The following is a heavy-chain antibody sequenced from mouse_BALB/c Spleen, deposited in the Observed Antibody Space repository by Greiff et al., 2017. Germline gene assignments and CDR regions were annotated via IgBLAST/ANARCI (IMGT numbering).Heavy chain of an antibody. V-gene: IGHV5-4*02. D-gene: IGHD3-2*02. CDR2: ISDGGSYT. CDR1: GFTFSDYY. Sequence: EVQLVESGGGLVKPGGSLKLSCAASGFTFSDYYMYWVRQTPEKRLEWVATISDGGSYTYYPDSVKGRFTISRDNAKNNLYLQMSSLKSEDTAMYYCARDPQGDWYFDVWGAGTTVTVSS. J-gene: IGHJ1*01. CDR3: ARDPQGDWYFDV.